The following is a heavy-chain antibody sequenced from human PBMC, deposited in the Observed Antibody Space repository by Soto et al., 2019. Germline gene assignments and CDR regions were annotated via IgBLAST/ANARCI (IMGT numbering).Heavy chain of an antibody. D-gene: IGHD2-15*01. J-gene: IGHJ4*02. V-gene: IGHV4-39*01. CDR3: ARHVRISDFDY. Sequence: SETLSLTCTVSGDSIGSRSFSWGWIRQPPGKGLEWIGSLYYSESTYYNPSLKSRVTISADTSKNQFSLRLSSVTASDSAVYYCARHVRISDFDYWGQGTLVTVSS. CDR1: GDSIGSRSFS. CDR2: LYYSEST.